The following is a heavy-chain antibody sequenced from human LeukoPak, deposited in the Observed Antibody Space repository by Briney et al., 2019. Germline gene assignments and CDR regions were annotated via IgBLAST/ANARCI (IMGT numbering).Heavy chain of an antibody. CDR1: GGSISSSSYY. CDR2: IYYSGST. CDR3: ARIGNTYYYDSSGYLVGPKDFDY. J-gene: IGHJ4*02. D-gene: IGHD3-22*01. Sequence: SETLSLTCTVSGGSISSSSYYWGWIRQPPGKGLEWIGSIYYSGSTYYNPSLKSRVTISVDTSKNQFSLKLSSVTAADTAVYYCARIGNTYYYDSSGYLVGPKDFDYWGQGTLVTVSS. V-gene: IGHV4-39*07.